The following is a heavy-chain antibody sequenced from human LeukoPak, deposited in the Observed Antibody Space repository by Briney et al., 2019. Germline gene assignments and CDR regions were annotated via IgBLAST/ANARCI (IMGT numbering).Heavy chain of an antibody. CDR2: ISGSGGST. CDR1: GFTFSSYA. Sequence: GGSLRLPCAASGFTFSSYAMSWVRQAPGKGLEWVSAISGSGGSTYYADSVKGRFTISRDNSKNTLYLQMNSLRAEDTAVYYCAKVTNIAAKVPNYFDYWGQGTLVTVSS. J-gene: IGHJ4*02. CDR3: AKVTNIAAKVPNYFDY. D-gene: IGHD6-13*01. V-gene: IGHV3-23*01.